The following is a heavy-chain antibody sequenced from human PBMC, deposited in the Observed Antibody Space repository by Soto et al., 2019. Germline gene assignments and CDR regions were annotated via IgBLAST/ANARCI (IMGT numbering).Heavy chain of an antibody. CDR2: INAGNGNT. CDR1: GYTFTSYA. CDR3: ARAITAYFDY. Sequence: QVQLVQSGAEAKKPGASVKVSCKASGYTFTSYAMHWVRQAPGQRLEWMGWINAGNGNTKYSQKFQGRVTITRDTSACTAYMEVRSVRSEDTAVYYCARAITAYFDYWGQGTLVTVSS. V-gene: IGHV1-3*01. J-gene: IGHJ4*02. D-gene: IGHD3-16*01.